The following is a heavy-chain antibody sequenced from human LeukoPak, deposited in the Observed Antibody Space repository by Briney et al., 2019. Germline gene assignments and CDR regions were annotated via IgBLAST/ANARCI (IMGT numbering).Heavy chain of an antibody. V-gene: IGHV3-21*01. Sequence: PGGSLRLSCAASGFTFSSYSMNWVRQAPGKGLEWVSSISSSSSYIYYADSVKGRFTISRGNAKNSLYLQMNSLRAEDTAVYYCASGVTTAYYYYYMDVWGKGTTVTVSS. CDR2: ISSSSSYI. J-gene: IGHJ6*03. CDR1: GFTFSSYS. D-gene: IGHD4-17*01. CDR3: ASGVTTAYYYYYMDV.